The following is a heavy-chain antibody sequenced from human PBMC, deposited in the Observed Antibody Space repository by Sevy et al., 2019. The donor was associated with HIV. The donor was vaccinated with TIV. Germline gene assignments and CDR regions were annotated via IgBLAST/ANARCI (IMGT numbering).Heavy chain of an antibody. CDR3: AKEAPGYNYDGNGSFDY. CDR2: IRGSGRST. V-gene: IGHV3-23*01. D-gene: IGHD3-22*01. Sequence: AGSLRLSCAASGFTFSSYAMSWVRQAPGKELEWVSAIRGSGRSTYYADSVKGRFTISRDNSKNTLYLQMNSLRAEDMAVYYCAKEAPGYNYDGNGSFDYWGQGTLVTVSS. J-gene: IGHJ4*02. CDR1: GFTFSSYA.